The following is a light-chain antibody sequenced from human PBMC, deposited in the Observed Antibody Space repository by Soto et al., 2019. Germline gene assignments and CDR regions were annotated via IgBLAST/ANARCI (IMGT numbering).Light chain of an antibody. Sequence: EIVMTQSPGTLSVSPGERATRSCRSSQSVSSNLAWYQQKPGQAPRLLIYGASTRATGIPARFSGSGSGTDFTLTISSLQSEDFAVYYCQQYSNWPPITFGQGTRLEIK. CDR1: QSVSSN. J-gene: IGKJ5*01. V-gene: IGKV3-15*01. CDR2: GAS. CDR3: QQYSNWPPIT.